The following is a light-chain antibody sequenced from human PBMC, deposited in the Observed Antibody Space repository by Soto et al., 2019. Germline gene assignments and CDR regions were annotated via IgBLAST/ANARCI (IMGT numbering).Light chain of an antibody. CDR3: MQALQTSIT. CDR2: LGS. Sequence: DIVMTQSPLSLPVTPGEPASISCGSSQSLLHSNGYNYLDWYLQKPGQSPQLLIYLGSNRASGVPDRFSGSGSGTDFTLKISRVEAEDVGVYYCMQALQTSITFGQGTHWRL. CDR1: QSLLHSNGYNY. J-gene: IGKJ5*01. V-gene: IGKV2-28*01.